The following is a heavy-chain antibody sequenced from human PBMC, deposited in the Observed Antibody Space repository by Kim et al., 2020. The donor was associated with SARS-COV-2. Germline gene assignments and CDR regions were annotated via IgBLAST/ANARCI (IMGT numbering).Heavy chain of an antibody. Sequence: SETLSLTCSVSGDFVSSGTTYWGWVRQPPGKGLEWIGRIYSSGSTLYNPFLKSRVTISIDISRNQFSLQVNSVTAADTAVYYCARYSAGWYWGQGILVTVPS. CDR2: IYSSGST. D-gene: IGHD5-18*01. CDR3: ARYSAGWY. CDR1: GDFVSSGTTY. J-gene: IGHJ4*02. V-gene: IGHV4-39*01.